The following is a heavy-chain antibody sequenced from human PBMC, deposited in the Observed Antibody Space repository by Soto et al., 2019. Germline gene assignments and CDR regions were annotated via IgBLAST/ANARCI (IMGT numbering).Heavy chain of an antibody. CDR2: INPSRGLT. D-gene: IGHD2-21*01. J-gene: IGHJ4*02. Sequence: ASVKVSCKASGYNFNNYYIHWVRQTPGQGPEWIGVINPSRGLTTYSQRFQGRVSMTRDTSTTTVYMELSSLRSEDTAIYNCARDGLPIPCRSGYFGYWGPGTEVTVSS. CDR1: GYNFNNYY. V-gene: IGHV1-46*02. CDR3: ARDGLPIPCRSGYFGY.